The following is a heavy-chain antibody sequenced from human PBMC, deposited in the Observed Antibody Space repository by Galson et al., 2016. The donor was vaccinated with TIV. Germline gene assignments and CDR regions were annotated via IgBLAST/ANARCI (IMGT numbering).Heavy chain of an antibody. J-gene: IGHJ4*02. D-gene: IGHD3-9*01. CDR2: IIPVLGMT. V-gene: IGHV1-69*02. CDR1: GGTFISYT. Sequence: SVKVSCKASGGTFISYTLSWVRRAPGQGLEWMGRIIPVLGMTNYAQKFQGRVTITADRFTGTAYLELSSLKPGDTAVYYCARADSVDISSTEYWGQGTLVTVSS. CDR3: ARADSVDISSTEY.